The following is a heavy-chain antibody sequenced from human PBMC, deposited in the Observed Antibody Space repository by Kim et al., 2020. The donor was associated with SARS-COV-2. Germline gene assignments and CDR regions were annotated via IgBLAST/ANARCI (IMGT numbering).Heavy chain of an antibody. CDR3: ARRPPAAIVPLNDAFDI. Sequence: ASVKVSCKASGYTFTSYAMNWVRQAPGQGLEWMGWINTNTGNPTYAQGFTGRFVFSLDTSVSTAYLQISSLKAEDTAVYYCARRPPAAIVPLNDAFDIWGQGTMVTVSS. CDR2: INTNTGNP. D-gene: IGHD2-2*01. J-gene: IGHJ3*02. V-gene: IGHV7-4-1*02. CDR1: GYTFTSYA.